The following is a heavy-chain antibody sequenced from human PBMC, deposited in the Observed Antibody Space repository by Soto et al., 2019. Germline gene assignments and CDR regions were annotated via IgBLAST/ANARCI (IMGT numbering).Heavy chain of an antibody. Sequence: HVQLVQSGAEVKKPGSSVKVSCKASGGTFSSYTISWVRQAPGQGLEWMGRIIPILGIANYAQKFQGRVTITADKSTSTGYIELSSLRSEDTAVYYCARGGDVVVVPAAPHWFDPCGQGTLVTVSS. CDR2: IIPILGIA. D-gene: IGHD2-2*01. V-gene: IGHV1-69*02. CDR3: ARGGDVVVVPAAPHWFDP. CDR1: GGTFSSYT. J-gene: IGHJ5*02.